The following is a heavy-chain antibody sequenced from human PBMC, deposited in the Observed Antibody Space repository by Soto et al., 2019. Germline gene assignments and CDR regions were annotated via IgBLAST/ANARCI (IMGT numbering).Heavy chain of an antibody. Sequence: SETLSLTCAVYGGSFSGYYWSWIRQPPGKGLEWIGEINHSGSTNYNPSLKSRVTISVDTSKNHFFLKLSSVTAADTAVYYCARGKHIVVVTAKTFDYWGQGTLVTVSS. D-gene: IGHD2-21*02. V-gene: IGHV4-34*01. CDR3: ARGKHIVVVTAKTFDY. J-gene: IGHJ4*02. CDR1: GGSFSGYY. CDR2: INHSGST.